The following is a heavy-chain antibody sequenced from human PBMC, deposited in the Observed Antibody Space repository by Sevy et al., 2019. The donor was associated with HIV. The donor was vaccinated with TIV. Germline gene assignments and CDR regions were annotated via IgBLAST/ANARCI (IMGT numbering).Heavy chain of an antibody. CDR1: GFTFSTYA. D-gene: IGHD3-22*01. Sequence: GGSLRLSCAASGFTFSTYAMYWVRQAPGKGLEWVAVISDDGNNKDYADSVKGRFTVSRDNSKNTQYLQMSSLRADDTAVYYCAGHYYDSTGYYFPLDYWGQGTLVTVSS. CDR3: AGHYYDSTGYYFPLDY. V-gene: IGHV3-30*04. J-gene: IGHJ4*02. CDR2: ISDDGNNK.